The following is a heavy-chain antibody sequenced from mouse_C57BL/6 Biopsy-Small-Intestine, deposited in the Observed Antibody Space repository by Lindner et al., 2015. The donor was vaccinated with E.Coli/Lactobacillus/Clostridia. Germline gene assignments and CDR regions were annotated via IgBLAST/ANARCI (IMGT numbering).Heavy chain of an antibody. J-gene: IGHJ2*01. D-gene: IGHD3-1*01. V-gene: IGHV1-7*01. CDR1: GYTFTTYW. Sequence: VQLQESGAELAKPGASVKLSCKTSGYTFTTYWMDWVKQRPGQGLEWIGYINPSSGYTKYNQTFKSKATLTADNSSNTAYMQLSSLTYEDSAVYYCARSGEGYFDYWGQGTTLTVSS. CDR2: INPSSGYT. CDR3: ARSGEGYFDY.